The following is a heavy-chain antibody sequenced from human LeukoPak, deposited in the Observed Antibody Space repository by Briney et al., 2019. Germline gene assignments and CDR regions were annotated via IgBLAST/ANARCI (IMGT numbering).Heavy chain of an antibody. V-gene: IGHV4-59*08. D-gene: IGHD3-3*01. Sequence: SETVSLTCSVSGVSLSSYYWSWIRQPPGKGLEWIGYIYFSGTPNYNPSLKSRVTISLDTSKNQFSLKLISVTAADTAVYYCARHGTLRFLDWFDTWGQGTLVTVSS. CDR2: IYFSGTP. J-gene: IGHJ5*02. CDR1: GVSLSSYY. CDR3: ARHGTLRFLDWFDT.